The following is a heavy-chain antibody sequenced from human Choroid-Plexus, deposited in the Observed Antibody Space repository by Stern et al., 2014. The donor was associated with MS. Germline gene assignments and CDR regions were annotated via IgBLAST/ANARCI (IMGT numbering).Heavy chain of an antibody. CDR3: AKDRQWSTYFFDY. D-gene: IGHD2-15*01. J-gene: IGHJ4*02. CDR2: ISYDGNDK. CDR1: GFTFSNFG. V-gene: IGHV3-30*18. Sequence: VQLVESGGGVDQPGRPLILSCAASGFTFSNFGMHWVRQAPGKGLEWVALISYDGNDKYYADSVKGRFTIFRDNSKNTLYMHMNSLRAEDTAVYYCAKDRQWSTYFFDYWGQGSLVTVSS.